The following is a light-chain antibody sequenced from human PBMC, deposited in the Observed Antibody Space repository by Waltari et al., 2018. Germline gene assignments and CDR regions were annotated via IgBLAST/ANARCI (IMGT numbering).Light chain of an antibody. Sequence: DIPMTLSPSTLSASVGDRLPTTCRASQSISRYLAWYQRKPGKAPKLLIYQASNLESGVPSRFSGSESGTAFTLTISSLQPEDLATYYCQQYISYPYTFGQGTKLEIK. V-gene: IGKV1-5*03. CDR1: QSISRY. CDR2: QAS. J-gene: IGKJ2*01. CDR3: QQYISYPYT.